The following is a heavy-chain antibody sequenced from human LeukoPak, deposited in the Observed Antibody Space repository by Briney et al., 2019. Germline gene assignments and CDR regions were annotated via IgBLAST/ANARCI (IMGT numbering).Heavy chain of an antibody. J-gene: IGHJ4*02. CDR3: ARDRAAGMDY. Sequence: GGSLRLPCAASGFTFSSYSMNWVRQAPGKGLEWVSSISSSSSYIYYADSVKGRFTISRDNAKNSLYLQMNSLRAEDTAVYYCARDRAAGMDYWGQGTLVTVSS. D-gene: IGHD6-13*01. CDR2: ISSSSSYI. V-gene: IGHV3-21*01. CDR1: GFTFSSYS.